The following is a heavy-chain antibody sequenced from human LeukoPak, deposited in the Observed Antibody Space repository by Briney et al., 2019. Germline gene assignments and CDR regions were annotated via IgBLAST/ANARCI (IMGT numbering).Heavy chain of an antibody. J-gene: IGHJ3*02. CDR3: AREGSEWSDAFDI. Sequence: PSETLSLTCTVSGGSISSGGYYWSWIRQHPGKGLEWIGYIYYSGSTYYNPSLKSRVTISVDTSKNQFSLKLSSVTAADTAVYYCAREGSEWSDAFDIWGQGTMVTVSS. V-gene: IGHV4-31*03. D-gene: IGHD3-3*01. CDR1: GGSISSGGYY. CDR2: IYYSGST.